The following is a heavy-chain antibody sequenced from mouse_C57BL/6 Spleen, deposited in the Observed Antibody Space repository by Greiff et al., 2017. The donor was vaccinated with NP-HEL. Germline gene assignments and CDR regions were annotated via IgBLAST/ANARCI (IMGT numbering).Heavy chain of an antibody. CDR1: GYTFTSYW. D-gene: IGHD2-3*01. V-gene: IGHV1-55*01. J-gene: IGHJ2*01. CDR3: ARSGNDGYYPFDY. CDR2: IYPGSGST. Sequence: VQLQQPGAELVKPGASVKMSCKASGYTFTSYWITWVKQRPGQGLEWVGDIYPGSGSTNYNEKFKSKATLTVDTSSSTAYMQLSSLTSEDSAVYYCARSGNDGYYPFDYWGQGTTLTVSS.